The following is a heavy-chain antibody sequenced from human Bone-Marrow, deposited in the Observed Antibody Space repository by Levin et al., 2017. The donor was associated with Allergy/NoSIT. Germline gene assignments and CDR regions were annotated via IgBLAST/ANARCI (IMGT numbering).Heavy chain of an antibody. D-gene: IGHD4-11*01. CDR3: ARHKLWAATNLEWFDP. V-gene: IGHV4-39*01. J-gene: IGHJ5*02. CDR2: IYYIGST. CDR1: GGSISRSTYY. Sequence: HSQTLSLTCTVSGGSISRSTYYWGWIRQPPGKGLEWIGSIYYIGSTYYNPSLKSRVTISVDTSKNQVSLKLSSVTAADTAVYYCARHKLWAATNLEWFDPWGQGTLVTVSS.